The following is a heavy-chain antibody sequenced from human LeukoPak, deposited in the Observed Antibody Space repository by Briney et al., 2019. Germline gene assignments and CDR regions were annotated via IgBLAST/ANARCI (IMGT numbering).Heavy chain of an antibody. V-gene: IGHV4-59*01. J-gene: IGHJ4*02. CDR2: IYYSGST. D-gene: IGHD6-19*01. CDR1: GGSISSYY. Sequence: PSETLSLTCTLSGGSISSYYWSWIRQPPGKGLEWIGYIYYSGSTNYNPSLKSRVSISVDTSKNQFSLKLSSVTAADTAAYYCARRGAGAGTLDYWGQGTLVTVSS. CDR3: ARRGAGAGTLDY.